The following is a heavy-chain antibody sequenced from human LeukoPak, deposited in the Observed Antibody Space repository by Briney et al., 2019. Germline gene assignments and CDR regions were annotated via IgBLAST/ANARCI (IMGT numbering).Heavy chain of an antibody. J-gene: IGHJ3*02. CDR2: IIPILGIA. V-gene: IGHV1-69*04. D-gene: IGHD4-23*01. Sequence: ASVKVSCKASGGTFSSYAISWVRQAPGQGLEWMGRIIPILGIANYAQKFQGRVTITADKSTSTAYMELSSLRSEDTAVYYCAREAGNSPHPDAFDIWGQGTMVTVSS. CDR3: AREAGNSPHPDAFDI. CDR1: GGTFSSYA.